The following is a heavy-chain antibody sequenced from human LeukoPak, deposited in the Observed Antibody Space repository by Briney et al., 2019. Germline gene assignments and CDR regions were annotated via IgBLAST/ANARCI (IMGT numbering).Heavy chain of an antibody. CDR2: ISTSGSG. J-gene: IGHJ3*01. CDR3: ARQGSGGRSFDV. Sequence: SETLSLTCTVSGGSISSYYWSWIRQPAGKRLEWIGRISTSGSGNYNPSLKSRVTLSVDTSKNQFSLKLSSVTAADTAVYYCARQGSGGRSFDVWGQGTMVTVSS. D-gene: IGHD1-26*01. V-gene: IGHV4-4*07. CDR1: GGSISSYY.